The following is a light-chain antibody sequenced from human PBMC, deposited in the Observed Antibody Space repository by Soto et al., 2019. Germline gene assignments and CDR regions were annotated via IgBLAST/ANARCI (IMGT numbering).Light chain of an antibody. CDR2: GAS. CDR3: QQYTNWPPEGT. CDR1: QSVSSN. Sequence: EIVMTQSPATLSVSRGERATLSCRASQSVSSNLAWYQQKPGQAPRLLIYGASTRATGIPARFSGSGSGTEFTLTISSLQSEDFAVYYCQQYTNWPPEGTFGQGTKVDIK. V-gene: IGKV3-15*01. J-gene: IGKJ1*01.